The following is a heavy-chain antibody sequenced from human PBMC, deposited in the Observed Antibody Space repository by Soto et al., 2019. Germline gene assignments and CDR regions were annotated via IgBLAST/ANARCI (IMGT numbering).Heavy chain of an antibody. CDR1: GGTFSSYA. CDR3: ARDLLNGVVKRAYYYYGMDV. J-gene: IGHJ6*02. V-gene: IGHV1-69*06. Sequence: QVQLVQSGAEVKKPGSSVKVSCKASGGTFSSYAISWVRQAPGQGLEWMGGIIPIFGTANYAQKFQGRVTITADKSTSTAYMELSSLRSEAKAVYYCARDLLNGVVKRAYYYYGMDVCGQGTTVTVSS. D-gene: IGHD3-3*01. CDR2: IIPIFGTA.